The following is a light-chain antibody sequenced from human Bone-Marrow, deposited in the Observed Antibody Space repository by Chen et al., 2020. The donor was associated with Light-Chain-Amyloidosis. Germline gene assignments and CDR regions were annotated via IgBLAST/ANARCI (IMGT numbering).Light chain of an antibody. Sequence: QSVLTQPPSLSGAPGQRVPISCPGSNSNLGASYDVHWYQQLPGTAPKLLIYGNSNRPSGVPDRFSGSKSDTSASLAITGLQAEDEADYYCQSYDNSLSGNFVFGTGTKVTVL. CDR2: GNS. V-gene: IGLV1-40*01. J-gene: IGLJ1*01. CDR1: NSNLGASYD. CDR3: QSYDNSLSGNFV.